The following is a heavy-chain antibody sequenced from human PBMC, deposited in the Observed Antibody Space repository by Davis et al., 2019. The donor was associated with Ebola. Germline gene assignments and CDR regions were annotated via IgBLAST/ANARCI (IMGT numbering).Heavy chain of an antibody. CDR1: GDSVSNNY. V-gene: IGHV4-59*08. Sequence: MPSETLSLTCTVSGDSVSNNYWTWIQQPPGKGLEWIGYIYYSGSTNYNPSLKSRVTISVATSKNQFSLKLSYVTAADTAVYYCARHVYYDFWSGFGPYGMDVWGQGTTVTVSS. CDR2: IYYSGST. CDR3: ARHVYYDFWSGFGPYGMDV. D-gene: IGHD3-3*01. J-gene: IGHJ6*02.